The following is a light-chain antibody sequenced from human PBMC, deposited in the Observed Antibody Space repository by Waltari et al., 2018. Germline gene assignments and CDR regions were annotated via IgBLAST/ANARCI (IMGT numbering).Light chain of an antibody. Sequence: CRASQSISKYLAWYQPRPGQAPRLLIYAASNRATGIPDRFSGGGSGTDFSLTISRLEPEDFAVYYCQHHVRLPATFGQGTKVEIK. J-gene: IGKJ1*01. V-gene: IGKV3-20*01. CDR2: AAS. CDR3: QHHVRLPAT. CDR1: QSISKY.